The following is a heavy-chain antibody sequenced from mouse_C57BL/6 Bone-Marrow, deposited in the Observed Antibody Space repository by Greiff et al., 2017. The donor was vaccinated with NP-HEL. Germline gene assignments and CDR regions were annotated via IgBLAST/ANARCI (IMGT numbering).Heavy chain of an antibody. Sequence: EVMLVESGGGLVKPGGSLKLSCAASGFTFSDYGMHWVRQAPEKGLEWVAYISSGSSTIYYADTVKGRFTISRDNAKNTLFLQMTSLRSEDTAMYYCASLTTVVGNYWSQGTTLTVSS. CDR2: ISSGSSTI. D-gene: IGHD1-1*01. CDR1: GFTFSDYG. V-gene: IGHV5-17*01. CDR3: ASLTTVVGNY. J-gene: IGHJ2*01.